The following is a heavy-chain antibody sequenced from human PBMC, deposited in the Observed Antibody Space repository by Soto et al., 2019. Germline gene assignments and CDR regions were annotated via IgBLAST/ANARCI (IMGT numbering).Heavy chain of an antibody. CDR2: IYHSGST. J-gene: IGHJ4*02. CDR1: GGSIISSNW. D-gene: IGHD3-10*02. V-gene: IGHV4-4*02. Sequence: SETLSLTCAVSGGSIISSNWWSWVRHPPGKGLEWIGEIYHSGSTNYNPSLKSRVTISVDKSKNQFSLKLSSVTAADTAVYYCARHCSGSLRTWDYWGQGTLVTVSS. CDR3: ARHCSGSLRTWDY.